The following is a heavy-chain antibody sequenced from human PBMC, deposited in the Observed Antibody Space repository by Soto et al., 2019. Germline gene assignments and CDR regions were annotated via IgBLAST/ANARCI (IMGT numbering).Heavy chain of an antibody. D-gene: IGHD5-12*01. CDR1: GGTFSSYT. CDR2: IIPIFGTA. J-gene: IGHJ1*01. CDR3: ARDRGLRDGYNPGYFQH. Sequence: SVKVSCKASGGTFSSYTISWVRQAPGQGLEWMGRIIPIFGTANYAQKFQGRVTITADESTSTAYMELSSLRSEDTAVYYCARDRGLRDGYNPGYFQHWGQGTLVTVSS. V-gene: IGHV1-69*13.